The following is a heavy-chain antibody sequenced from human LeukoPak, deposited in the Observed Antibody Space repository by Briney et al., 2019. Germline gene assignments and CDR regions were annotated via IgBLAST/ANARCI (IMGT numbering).Heavy chain of an antibody. J-gene: IGHJ4*02. CDR3: AKDGDPTGTTSHIDY. CDR2: IYSGGST. V-gene: IGHV3-66*01. Sequence: GGSLRLSCAASGFTVSSNYMSWVRQAPGKGLEWVSVIYSGGSTYYADSVKGRFTISRDNSKNTLYLQMNSLRAEDTAVYYCAKDGDPTGTTSHIDYWGQGTLVTVSS. CDR1: GFTVSSNY. D-gene: IGHD1-7*01.